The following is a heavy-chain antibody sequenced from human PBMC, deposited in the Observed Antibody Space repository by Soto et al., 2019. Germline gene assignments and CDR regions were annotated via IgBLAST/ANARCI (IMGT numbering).Heavy chain of an antibody. CDR1: GGTFSSYA. D-gene: IGHD2-2*01. Sequence: QVQLVQSGAEVKKPGSSVKVSCKASGGTFSSYAISWVRQAPGQGLEWMGGIIPIFGTANYAQKFQGRVTVXAGESTSTAYMELSSLRSEDTAVYYCARHVPAAGYYYGMDVWGQGTTVTVSS. CDR2: IIPIFGTA. V-gene: IGHV1-69*12. J-gene: IGHJ6*02. CDR3: ARHVPAAGYYYGMDV.